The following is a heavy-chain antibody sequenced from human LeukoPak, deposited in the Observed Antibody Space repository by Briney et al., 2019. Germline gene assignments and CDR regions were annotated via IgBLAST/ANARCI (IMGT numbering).Heavy chain of an antibody. CDR1: GDSVSSNSAA. V-gene: IGHV6-1*01. D-gene: IGHD3-22*01. J-gene: IGHJ4*02. CDR3: ARDKTYYYDSSGYYYFDY. CDR2: TYYRSEWYN. Sequence: SQTLSLTCAISGDSVSSNSAAWNWIRQSPSRGLEWLGRTYYRSEWYNDYAVSVKSRITINPDTSKNQFSLQLNSVTPEDTAVYYCARDKTYYYDSSGYYYFDYWGQGTLVTVSS.